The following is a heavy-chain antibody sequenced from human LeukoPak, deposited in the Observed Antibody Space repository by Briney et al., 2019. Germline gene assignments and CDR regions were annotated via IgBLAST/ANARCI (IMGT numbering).Heavy chain of an antibody. D-gene: IGHD3-10*01. Sequence: SETLSLTCTVSGYSISSGYYWGWIRQPPGKGLEWIGYIYYSGSTNYNPSLKSRVTISVDTSKNQFSLKLSSVTAADTAVYYCARDPPYYGSGYWGQGTLVTVSS. CDR2: IYYSGST. CDR3: ARDPPYYGSGY. V-gene: IGHV4-61*01. CDR1: GYSISSGYY. J-gene: IGHJ4*02.